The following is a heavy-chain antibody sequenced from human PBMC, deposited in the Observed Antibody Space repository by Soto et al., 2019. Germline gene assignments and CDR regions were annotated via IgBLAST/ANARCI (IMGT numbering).Heavy chain of an antibody. Sequence: NPSETLSLTCTVSGGSISSGGYYWSWIRQHPGKGLEWIGYIYYSGSTYYNPSLKSRVTISVDTSKNQFSLKLSSVTAADTAVYYCARVPVYPRSRRGETFYYYYYMDVWGKGTTVTVSS. CDR2: IYYSGST. J-gene: IGHJ6*03. CDR1: GGSISSGGYY. D-gene: IGHD2-2*02. CDR3: ARVPVYPRSRRGETFYYYYYMDV. V-gene: IGHV4-31*03.